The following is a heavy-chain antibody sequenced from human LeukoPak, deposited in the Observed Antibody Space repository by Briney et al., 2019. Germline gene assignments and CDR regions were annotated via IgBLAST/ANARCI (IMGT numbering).Heavy chain of an antibody. CDR3: ARDLEWDIVVVPAAIAY. Sequence: GGSLRLSCAAPGFTFSSYSMNWVRQAPGKGLEWVSSISSSSSYIYYADSVKGRFTISRDNAKNSLYLQMNSLRAEDTAVYYCARDLEWDIVVVPAAIAYWGQGTLVTVSS. CDR2: ISSSSSYI. CDR1: GFTFSSYS. J-gene: IGHJ4*02. V-gene: IGHV3-21*01. D-gene: IGHD2-2*01.